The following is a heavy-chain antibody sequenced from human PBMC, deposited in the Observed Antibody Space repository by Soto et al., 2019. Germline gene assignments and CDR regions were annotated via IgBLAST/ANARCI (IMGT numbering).Heavy chain of an antibody. CDR3: ARGRYGDY. CDR2: ISAHNGNT. Sequence: QVHLVQSGAEVKKPGASVKVSCKGSGYTFTSYGITWVRQAPGQGLEWMGWISAHNGNTDYAQKLQGRVTVTRDTSTSTAYMELRSLRSDDTTVYYCARGRYGDYWGQGALVTVSS. J-gene: IGHJ4*02. CDR1: GYTFTSYG. V-gene: IGHV1-18*01. D-gene: IGHD1-1*01.